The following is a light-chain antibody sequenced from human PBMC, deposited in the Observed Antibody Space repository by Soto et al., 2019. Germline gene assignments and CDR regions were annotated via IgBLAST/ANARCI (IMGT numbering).Light chain of an antibody. J-gene: IGKJ5*01. Sequence: EIVLTQSPATLSLSPGEGVTLSCRASQSVGSYLAWYQQKLGQAPRLLIYDASKRATGIPARFSGSGSGTVFTLTINSLEPEDFAVYYCQQRNYWSITFGQGTRLEIK. CDR1: QSVGSY. CDR2: DAS. CDR3: QQRNYWSIT. V-gene: IGKV3-11*01.